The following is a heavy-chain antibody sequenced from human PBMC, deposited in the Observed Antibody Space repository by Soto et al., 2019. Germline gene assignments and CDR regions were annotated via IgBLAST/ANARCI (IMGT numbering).Heavy chain of an antibody. J-gene: IGHJ4*02. D-gene: IGHD4-17*01. V-gene: IGHV3-33*01. CDR2: IWYDGRER. CDR3: ARDRRDYGDYGIDY. CDR1: GFTFSSYG. Sequence: QVQLVESGGGVVQPGRSLRLSCAASGFTFSSYGMHWVRQAPGKGLAWVAVIWYDGRERYYADFVKGRFTISRDNSKNTLYLQMNSLRAEDTAVYYCARDRRDYGDYGIDYWGQGTLVTVSS.